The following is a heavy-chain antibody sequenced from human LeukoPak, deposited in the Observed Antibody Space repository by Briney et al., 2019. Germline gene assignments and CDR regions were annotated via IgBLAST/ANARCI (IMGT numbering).Heavy chain of an antibody. CDR3: ASVIGYSKPTDYFDY. Sequence: ASVKGSCKASGYTFTSYGISWVRQAPGQGLEWMGWISAYNGNTNYAQKLQGRVTMTTDTSMSTAYMELRSLRSDDTAVYYCASVIGYSKPTDYFDYWGQGTLVTVSS. D-gene: IGHD4-11*01. V-gene: IGHV1-18*01. J-gene: IGHJ4*02. CDR1: GYTFTSYG. CDR2: ISAYNGNT.